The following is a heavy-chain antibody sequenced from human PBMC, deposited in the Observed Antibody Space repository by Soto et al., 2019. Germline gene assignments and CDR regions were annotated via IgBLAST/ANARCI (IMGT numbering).Heavy chain of an antibody. V-gene: IGHV3-23*01. Sequence: PGGSLRLSCAASGFTFSSYAMSWVRQAPGKGLEWVSAISGSGGSTYYADSVKGRFTISRDNSKNTLYLQMNSLRAEDTAVYYCAEVQPNRITMIVVVITSFDYWGQGT. CDR1: GFTFSSYA. CDR2: ISGSGGST. D-gene: IGHD3-22*01. CDR3: AEVQPNRITMIVVVITSFDY. J-gene: IGHJ4*02.